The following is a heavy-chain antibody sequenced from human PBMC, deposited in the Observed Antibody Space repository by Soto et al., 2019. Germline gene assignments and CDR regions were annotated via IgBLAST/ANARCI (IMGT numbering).Heavy chain of an antibody. CDR1: EFTVTNCV. CDR2: ITTNGHT. Sequence: PAGSLWLSCETSEFTVTNCVMIFVRQPPGKRLEWVSVITTNGHTDYADSVKGRFTISRDNSKNTVYLQMNSLRAEDTAIYYCAKGLLNGMWYAADWGQGTLVTVSS. D-gene: IGHD2-15*01. J-gene: IGHJ4*02. V-gene: IGHV3-23*01. CDR3: AKGLLNGMWYAAD.